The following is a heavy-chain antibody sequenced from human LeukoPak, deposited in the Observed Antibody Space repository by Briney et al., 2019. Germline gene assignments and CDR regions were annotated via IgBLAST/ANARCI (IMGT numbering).Heavy chain of an antibody. CDR3: ARGPRWDFDY. Sequence: GVSLRLSCEASGFTFSSYSMNWVRQAPGKGLEWVSYISSSSGTIYYADSVKGRFTISRDNAKNSLNLQMNSLRAEDTAVYYCARGPRWDFDYWGQGTLVTVSS. J-gene: IGHJ4*02. CDR1: GFTFSSYS. V-gene: IGHV3-48*04. D-gene: IGHD4-23*01. CDR2: ISSSSGTI.